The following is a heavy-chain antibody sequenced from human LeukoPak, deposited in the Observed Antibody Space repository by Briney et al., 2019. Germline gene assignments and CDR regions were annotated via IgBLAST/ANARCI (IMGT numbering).Heavy chain of an antibody. V-gene: IGHV4-34*01. CDR1: GGSFSGYY. Sequence: SETLSHTCAVYGGSFSGYYWSWIRQPPGKGLEWIGSIYYSGSTYYNPSLKSRVTISVDTSKNQFSLKLSSVTAADTAVYYCARHAPAYCGGDCYSFDYWGQGTLVTVSS. CDR2: IYYSGST. J-gene: IGHJ4*02. D-gene: IGHD2-21*02. CDR3: ARHAPAYCGGDCYSFDY.